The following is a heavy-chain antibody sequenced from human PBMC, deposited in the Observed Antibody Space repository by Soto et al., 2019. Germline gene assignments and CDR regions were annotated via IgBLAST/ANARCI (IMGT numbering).Heavy chain of an antibody. Sequence: GGSLRLSCAASGFTFSRYDMHWVRQVTGKGLEWVSAIGTAGDTYYPGSVKGRFTISRENAKNSLYLQMNSLRAGDTAVYYCVRGDSVVALYGMDVWGQGTTVTVSS. V-gene: IGHV3-13*01. CDR1: GFTFSRYD. CDR2: IGTAGDT. J-gene: IGHJ6*02. CDR3: VRGDSVVALYGMDV. D-gene: IGHD2-15*01.